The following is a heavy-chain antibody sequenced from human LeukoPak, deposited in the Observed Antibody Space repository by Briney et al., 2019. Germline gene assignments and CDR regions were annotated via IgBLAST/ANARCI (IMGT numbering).Heavy chain of an antibody. V-gene: IGHV3-48*03. CDR1: GFTFSSYE. CDR3: ARVVVAAANWFDP. Sequence: GGSLRLSCAASGFTFSSYEMNWVRQAPGKGLEWVSYISSSGSTIYYADSVKGRFTISRDNAKNSLYLQMNSLRAEDTAVYYCARVVVAAANWFDPWGQGTLVTVSS. J-gene: IGHJ5*02. CDR2: ISSSGSTI. D-gene: IGHD2-2*01.